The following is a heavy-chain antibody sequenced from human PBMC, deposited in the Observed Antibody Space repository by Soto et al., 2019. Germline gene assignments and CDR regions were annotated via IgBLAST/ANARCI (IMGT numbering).Heavy chain of an antibody. J-gene: IGHJ4*02. D-gene: IGHD2-21*02. CDR3: TKEIRRNGDNEPHYFDY. CDR1: GFNFNDYG. Sequence: EVQLVESGGGLVQPGRSLRLSCAASGFNFNDYGMHWVRQVPGKGLEWVSGISWTGGPIGYSVSVKGRFTISRDNAKNSQYLQMNSLRVEDTALYFYTKEIRRNGDNEPHYFDYWGQGTLVTLSS. V-gene: IGHV3-9*01. CDR2: ISWTGGPI.